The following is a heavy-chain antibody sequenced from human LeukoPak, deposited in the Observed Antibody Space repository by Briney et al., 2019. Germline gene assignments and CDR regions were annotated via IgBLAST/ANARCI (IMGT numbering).Heavy chain of an antibody. CDR3: ARHQGLYDL. D-gene: IGHD3/OR15-3a*01. V-gene: IGHV1-18*01. J-gene: IGHJ4*02. CDR1: GYTFTSYG. CDR2: ISVYNGNT. Sequence: GASVKVSCKASGYTFTSYGISWVRQAPGQGLEWMGWISVYNGNTNYAQKLQGRVTMTTDTSTNTAYMELRSLGSDDTAVYYCARHQGLYDLWGQGSLVTVSS.